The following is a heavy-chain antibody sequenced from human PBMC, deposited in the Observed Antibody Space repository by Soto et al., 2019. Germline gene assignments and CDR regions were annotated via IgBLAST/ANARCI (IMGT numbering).Heavy chain of an antibody. Sequence: SVKVSCKASGGTFSSYAISWVRQAPGQGLEWMGGIIPIFGTANYAQKFQGRVTITAYESTSTAYMELSSLRSEDTAVYYCARDVGVEDYYYYGMDVWGQGTTVTVSS. V-gene: IGHV1-69*13. CDR2: IIPIFGTA. D-gene: IGHD3-16*01. CDR3: ARDVGVEDYYYYGMDV. CDR1: GGTFSSYA. J-gene: IGHJ6*02.